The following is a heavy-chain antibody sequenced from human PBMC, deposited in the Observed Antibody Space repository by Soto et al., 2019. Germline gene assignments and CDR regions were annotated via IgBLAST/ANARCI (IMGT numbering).Heavy chain of an antibody. CDR2: IIPIFGTA. Sequence: QVQLVQSGAEVKKPGSSVKVSCKASGGTFSSYAISWVRQAPGQGLGWMGGIIPIFGTANYAQKFQGRVTITADESTSTAYMELSSLRSEDTAVYYCAAGNLYSSGWAGSFDYWGQGTLVTVSS. J-gene: IGHJ4*02. D-gene: IGHD6-19*01. CDR1: GGTFSSYA. V-gene: IGHV1-69*01. CDR3: AAGNLYSSGWAGSFDY.